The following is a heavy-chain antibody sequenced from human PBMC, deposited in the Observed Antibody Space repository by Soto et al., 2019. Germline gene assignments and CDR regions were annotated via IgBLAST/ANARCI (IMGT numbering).Heavy chain of an antibody. CDR2: ISSSGSTI. Sequence: PGGSLRLSCAASGFTFSEYAMTWVRQAPGKGLEWVSVISSSGSTIYYADSVKGRFTISRDNAKNSLYLQMNSLRAEDTAVYYCARCIMITFGGVIVPYYYYYMDVWGKGTTVTVSS. D-gene: IGHD3-16*02. J-gene: IGHJ6*03. CDR3: ARCIMITFGGVIVPYYYYYMDV. CDR1: GFTFSEYA. V-gene: IGHV3-11*01.